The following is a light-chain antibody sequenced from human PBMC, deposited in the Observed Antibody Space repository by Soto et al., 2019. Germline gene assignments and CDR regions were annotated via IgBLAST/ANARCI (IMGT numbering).Light chain of an antibody. CDR3: HQSYSTPIT. Sequence: DIQMTQSPSSLSASVGDRVTITGRASQSISSYLTWYQQKPGKAPKLLIYAASSLQSGVPSRFSGSGSGTDFPLTTRSLQPEDFATYSCHQSYSTPITFGQGTRLEIK. CDR2: AAS. J-gene: IGKJ5*01. V-gene: IGKV1-39*01. CDR1: QSISSY.